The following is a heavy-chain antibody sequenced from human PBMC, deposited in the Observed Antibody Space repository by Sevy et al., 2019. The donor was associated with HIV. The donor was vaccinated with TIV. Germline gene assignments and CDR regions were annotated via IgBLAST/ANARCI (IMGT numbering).Heavy chain of an antibody. J-gene: IGHJ4*02. V-gene: IGHV3-23*05. Sequence: GGSLRLSCEASGFKLINYDMTWVRQAPGEGLEWVSVISSSGTSTYYADSVKGRFTISRDNFKDTVYLQMNSLRAEDTAVYYCAKGGIYYDYVNWGQGTLVTVSS. CDR1: GFKLINYD. CDR3: AKGGIYYDYVN. CDR2: ISSSGTST. D-gene: IGHD3-16*01.